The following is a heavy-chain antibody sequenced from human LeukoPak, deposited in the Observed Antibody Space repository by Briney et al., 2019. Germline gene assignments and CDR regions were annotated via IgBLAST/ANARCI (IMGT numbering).Heavy chain of an antibody. CDR2: IYYSGST. CDR3: ARRLLWFGEYYFDY. D-gene: IGHD3-10*01. Sequence: SETLSLTCTVSGGSISSSSYYWGWIRQPPGKGLEWIGSIYYSGSTYYNPSLKSRVTISVDTSKNQFSLKLSSVTAADTAVYYCARRLLWFGEYYFDYWGQGTLVTVSS. J-gene: IGHJ4*02. CDR1: GGSISSSSYY. V-gene: IGHV4-39*07.